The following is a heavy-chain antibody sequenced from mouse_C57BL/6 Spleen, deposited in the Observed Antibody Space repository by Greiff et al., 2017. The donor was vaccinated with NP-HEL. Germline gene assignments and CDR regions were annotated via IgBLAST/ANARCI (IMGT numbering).Heavy chain of an antibody. J-gene: IGHJ2*01. V-gene: IGHV1-55*01. CDR2: IYPGSGST. CDR3: ARWGIYYGYDRPFDY. D-gene: IGHD2-2*01. CDR1: GYTFTSYW. Sequence: QVQLQQPGAELVKPGASVKMSCKASGYTFTSYWITWVKQRPGQGLEWIGDIYPGSGSTNYNEKFKSKATLTVDTSSSTAYMQLSSLTSEDSAVYYCARWGIYYGYDRPFDYWGQGTTLTVAS.